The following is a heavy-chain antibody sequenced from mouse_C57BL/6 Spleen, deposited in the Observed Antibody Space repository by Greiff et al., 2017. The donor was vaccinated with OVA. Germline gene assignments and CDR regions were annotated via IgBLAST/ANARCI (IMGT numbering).Heavy chain of an antibody. CDR2: ISGGGGNT. Sequence: DVKLVESGGGLVKPGGSLKLSCAASGFTFSSYTMSWVRQTPEKRLEWVATISGGGGNTYYPDSVTGRFTISRDNAKDTLYLQMSSLRSEDTALYYCARREWLLRYAMDYWGQGTSVTVSS. J-gene: IGHJ4*01. V-gene: IGHV5-9*01. CDR3: ARREWLLRYAMDY. CDR1: GFTFSSYT. D-gene: IGHD2-3*01.